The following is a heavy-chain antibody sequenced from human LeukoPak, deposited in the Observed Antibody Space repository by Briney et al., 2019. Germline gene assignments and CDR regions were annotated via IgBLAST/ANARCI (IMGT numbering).Heavy chain of an antibody. V-gene: IGHV4-39*07. D-gene: IGHD1-26*01. CDR3: ARESGGATNYYYYYMDV. Sequence: SETLSLTCTVSGGSISSNNYYWSWIRQPPGKGLEWIGSIYYVGSTYYNPSLKSRVTISVDTSKNQFSLKLSSVTAADTAVYYCARESGGATNYYYYYMDVWGKGTTVTVSS. CDR2: IYYVGST. J-gene: IGHJ6*03. CDR1: GGSISSNNYY.